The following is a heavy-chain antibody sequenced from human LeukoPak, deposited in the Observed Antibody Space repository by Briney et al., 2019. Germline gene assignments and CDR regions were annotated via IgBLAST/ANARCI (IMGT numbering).Heavy chain of an antibody. V-gene: IGHV3-33*01. Sequence: PGGSLRLSCAASGFTFSSYGMHWVRQAPGKGLEWVAVLWYDGSNKYYADSVKGRFTISRDNSKITLYLQMKSLRAEDTAVYYCARSRYYYDSSGYDSRDYWGQGTLVTVSS. CDR1: GFTFSSYG. CDR2: LWYDGSNK. D-gene: IGHD3-22*01. J-gene: IGHJ4*02. CDR3: ARSRYYYDSSGYDSRDY.